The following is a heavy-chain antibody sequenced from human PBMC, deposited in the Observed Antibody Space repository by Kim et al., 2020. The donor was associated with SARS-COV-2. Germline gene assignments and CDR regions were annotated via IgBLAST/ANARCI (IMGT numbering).Heavy chain of an antibody. Sequence: GESLKISCKGSGYSFTSYWIGWVRQMPGKGLEWMGIIYPGDSDTRYSPSFQGQVTISADKSISTAYLQWSSLKASDTAMYYCARSDSWGNTYCGGDCYSPFDYWGQGTLVTVSS. CDR2: IYPGDSDT. J-gene: IGHJ4*02. CDR1: GYSFTSYW. CDR3: ARSDSWGNTYCGGDCYSPFDY. D-gene: IGHD2-21*02. V-gene: IGHV5-51*01.